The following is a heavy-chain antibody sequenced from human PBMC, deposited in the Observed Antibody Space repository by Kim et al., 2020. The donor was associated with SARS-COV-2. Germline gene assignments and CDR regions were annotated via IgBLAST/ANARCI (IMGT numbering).Heavy chain of an antibody. J-gene: IGHJ5*02. CDR3: ARGDTISSRPVRFDP. V-gene: IGHV3-7*01. D-gene: IGHD3-3*02. Sequence: DSVKGRVTISRDNAQNSLDLEMNSLRAEDTAIYYCARGDTISSRPVRFDPWGQGTLVTVSS.